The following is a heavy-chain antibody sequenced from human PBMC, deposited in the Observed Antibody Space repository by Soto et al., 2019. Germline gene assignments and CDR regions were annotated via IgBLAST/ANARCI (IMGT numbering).Heavy chain of an antibody. J-gene: IGHJ4*02. CDR2: ISYSGST. CDR3: ARAITGRPDVFDF. V-gene: IGHV4-59*01. Sequence: QVQLQESGPGLMKPSETLSLTCSVSGGSISSYFWNWIRLSPERGLEWIAYISYSGSTNYNPSLKSRVNISLDTSKNQFSLKLNSVTAADTAVYYCARAITGRPDVFDFWGQGTLVTVSS. D-gene: IGHD6-6*01. CDR1: GGSISSYF.